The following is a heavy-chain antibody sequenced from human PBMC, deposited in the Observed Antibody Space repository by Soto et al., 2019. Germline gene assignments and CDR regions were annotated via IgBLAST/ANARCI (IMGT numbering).Heavy chain of an antibody. CDR2: ISYDGGLQ. D-gene: IGHD5-18*01. J-gene: IGHJ4*02. CDR3: VSDRGYGHASVPYS. Sequence: QAQLVESGGGVVQPGRSLRLSCAASGFTFSSHGMHWVRQAPGTGLEWVAVISYDGGLQHYADSVKGRFTISRDNSKNMLLLQMNSLSAEDTAVYYCVSDRGYGHASVPYSWGQGTLVSVSS. CDR1: GFTFSSHG. V-gene: IGHV3-30*03.